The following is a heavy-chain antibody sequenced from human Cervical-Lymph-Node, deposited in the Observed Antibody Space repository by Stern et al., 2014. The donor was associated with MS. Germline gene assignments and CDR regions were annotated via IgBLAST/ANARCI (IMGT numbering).Heavy chain of an antibody. D-gene: IGHD4-17*01. Sequence: VQLVESGAEVKKTGSSVQISCTASEYTFTYGYLHWVRQAPGPPLEWTGWITVYNGNLNYAPKFQGRLTITREMSLSTVYMELNSLRSDDTGMYYCVRPALYGDPHSFDVWGQGTKLTVSS. V-gene: IGHV1-45*01. J-gene: IGHJ3*01. CDR1: EYTFTYGY. CDR2: ITVYNGNL. CDR3: VRPALYGDPHSFDV.